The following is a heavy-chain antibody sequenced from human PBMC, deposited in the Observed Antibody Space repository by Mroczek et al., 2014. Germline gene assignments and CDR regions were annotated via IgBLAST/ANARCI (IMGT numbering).Heavy chain of an antibody. CDR3: AKDSEAPIFGVVGSHYGMDV. CDR2: ISGSGGST. Sequence: VQLVESGGGLVQPGGSLRLSCAASGFTFSSYAMSWVRQAPGKGLEWVSAISGSGGSTYYADSVKGRFTISRDNSKNTLYLQMNSLRAEDTAVYYCAKDSEAPIFGVVGSHYGMDVWGQGTTVTVSS. J-gene: IGHJ6*02. D-gene: IGHD3-3*01. CDR1: GFTFSSYA. V-gene: IGHV3-23*04.